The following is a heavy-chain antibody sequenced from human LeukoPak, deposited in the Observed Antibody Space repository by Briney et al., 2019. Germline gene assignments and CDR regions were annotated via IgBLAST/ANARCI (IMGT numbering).Heavy chain of an antibody. CDR3: TRDTGTTGEVKFDP. CDR1: GYSISSGNY. V-gene: IGHV4-38-2*02. CDR2: IYTSGST. D-gene: IGHD4-17*01. Sequence: SETLSLTCSVSGYSISSGNYWGWIRLPPGKGLQWIGRIYTSGSTTYNPSLKSRVTMSVDTSKSQFSLNLMSVTAADTAVYYCTRDTGTTGEVKFDPWGQGTLVTVSS. J-gene: IGHJ5*02.